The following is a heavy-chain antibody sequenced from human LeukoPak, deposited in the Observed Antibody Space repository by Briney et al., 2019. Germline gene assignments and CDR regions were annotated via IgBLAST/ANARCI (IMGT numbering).Heavy chain of an antibody. CDR2: INPNSGGT. D-gene: IGHD2-2*01. CDR1: GYTFTGYY. CDR3: AREGDCSSTSCYFDY. J-gene: IGHJ4*02. V-gene: IGHV1-2*02. Sequence: GASVKVSCKASGYTFTGYYMHWVRQAPGQGLEWMRWINPNSGGTNYAQKFQGRVTMTRDTSISTAYMELSRLRSDDTAVYYCAREGDCSSTSCYFDYWGQGTLVTVSS.